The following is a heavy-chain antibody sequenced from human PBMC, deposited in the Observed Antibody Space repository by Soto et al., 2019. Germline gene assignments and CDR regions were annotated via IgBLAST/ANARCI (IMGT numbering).Heavy chain of an antibody. Sequence: PSETLSLTCAVSGVSISSGNWWTWVRQSPQRGLEYIGEIFRDGTANYYPSFERRVAISVDTSKNQFSLKLTSVTAADTAIYFCARLVYDTRLNYMYFDFWGQGTLVTVS. CDR3: ARLVYDTRLNYMYFDF. CDR1: GVSISSGNW. CDR2: IFRDGTA. D-gene: IGHD3-10*01. J-gene: IGHJ4*02. V-gene: IGHV4-4*02.